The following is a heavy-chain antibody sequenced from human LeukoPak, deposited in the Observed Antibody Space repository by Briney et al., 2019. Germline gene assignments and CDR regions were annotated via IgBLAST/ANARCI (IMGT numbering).Heavy chain of an antibody. Sequence: SETLSLTCTVPGGSLSSHYWSWIRQPPGKGLEWIGYIYYSGSTNYNPSLKSRVTISVDTSKNQFSLKLSSVTAADTAVYYCAKIGTDFWSGYYRSDPWGQGTLVTVSS. CDR2: IYYSGST. CDR1: GGSLSSHY. D-gene: IGHD3-3*01. J-gene: IGHJ5*02. V-gene: IGHV4-59*11. CDR3: AKIGTDFWSGYYRSDP.